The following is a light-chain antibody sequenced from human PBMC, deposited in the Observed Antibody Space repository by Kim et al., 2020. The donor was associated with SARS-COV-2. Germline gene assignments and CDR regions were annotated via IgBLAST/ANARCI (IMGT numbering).Light chain of an antibody. CDR1: SSDVGGYNY. V-gene: IGLV2-14*01. CDR3: SSYTSSSTFV. Sequence: QSALTQPASVSGSPGQPITISCTGTSSDVGGYNYISWYQQHPGKAPKLMIYDVSKRPSGVSNRFSGSKSDNTASLTISGLQAEDEADYYCSSYTSSSTFVFGGGTQLTVL. CDR2: DVS. J-gene: IGLJ3*02.